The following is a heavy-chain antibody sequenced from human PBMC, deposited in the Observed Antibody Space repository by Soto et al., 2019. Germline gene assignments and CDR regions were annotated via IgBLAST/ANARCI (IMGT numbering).Heavy chain of an antibody. D-gene: IGHD1-26*01. CDR2: IYYSGST. V-gene: IGHV4-59*08. J-gene: IGHJ4*02. CDR3: ARRWGATFDF. Sequence: QVQLQESGPGLVKPSETLSLTCTVSGGSISSYYWSWIRQPPGKGLEWIGYIYYSGSTNYNPSRKSRVTISVDTSKNQFSLKLSSVNAADTAVYYCARRWGATFDFWGQGTLVTVSS. CDR1: GGSISSYY.